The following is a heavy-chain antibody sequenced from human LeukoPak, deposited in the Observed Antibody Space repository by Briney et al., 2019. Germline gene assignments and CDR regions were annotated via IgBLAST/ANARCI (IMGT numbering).Heavy chain of an antibody. Sequence: SQSLSLTCTVSGGSISSGAYYWSWIRQHPGKGLEWIGYIYHSGSTYYNPSLKSRVTISVDTSKNQFSLKLSSVTAADTAVYYCARTGSLIPGGYYYYGMDVWGQGTTVTVSS. V-gene: IGHV4-31*03. D-gene: IGHD1-14*01. CDR1: GGSISSGAYY. CDR3: ARTGSLIPGGYYYYGMDV. CDR2: IYHSGST. J-gene: IGHJ6*02.